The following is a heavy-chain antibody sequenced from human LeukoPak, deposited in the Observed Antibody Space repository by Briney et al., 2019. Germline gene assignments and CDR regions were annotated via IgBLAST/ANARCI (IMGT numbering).Heavy chain of an antibody. CDR2: IYSGGNT. Sequence: GGSLRLSCAAPGLAVSSNYMSWVRQAPGKGLEWVSIIYSGGNTEYTNSVKGRFTISRDNSKNMVYLQMNSLRAEDTAVYYCARGDSGSWNYKRGFDYWGQGTLVTVSS. D-gene: IGHD1-26*01. CDR1: GLAVSSNY. V-gene: IGHV3-53*01. CDR3: ARGDSGSWNYKRGFDY. J-gene: IGHJ4*02.